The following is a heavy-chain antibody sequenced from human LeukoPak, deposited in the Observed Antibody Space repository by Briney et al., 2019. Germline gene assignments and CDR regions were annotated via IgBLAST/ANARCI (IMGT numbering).Heavy chain of an antibody. Sequence: GKSLRLSCAASGFTFSAYGMQWVRQAPGKGLEWVAVISNDGDNKYYANSVKGRFTISRDSSKNTLYLQMNSLRPEDTAVYYCASARGSNYGSLGDWGQGTLVTVSS. J-gene: IGHJ4*02. CDR3: ASARGSNYGSLGD. D-gene: IGHD5-18*01. CDR2: ISNDGDNK. CDR1: GFTFSAYG. V-gene: IGHV3-30*03.